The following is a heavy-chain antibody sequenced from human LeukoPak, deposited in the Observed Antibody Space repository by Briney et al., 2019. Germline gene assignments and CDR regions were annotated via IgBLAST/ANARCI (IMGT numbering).Heavy chain of an antibody. CDR1: GGTFSSYA. CDR2: IIPTFGTA. CDR3: ARGYGSGSDLYYYYGMDV. V-gene: IGHV1-69*13. Sequence: ASVKVSCKASGGTFSSYAISWVRQAPGQGPEWMGAIIPTFGTAKSVQKFQGRVTMTADESTTTVYMELSSLTSEDTAVYYRARGYGSGSDLYYYYGMDVRGQGTTVTVSS. J-gene: IGHJ6*02. D-gene: IGHD3-10*01.